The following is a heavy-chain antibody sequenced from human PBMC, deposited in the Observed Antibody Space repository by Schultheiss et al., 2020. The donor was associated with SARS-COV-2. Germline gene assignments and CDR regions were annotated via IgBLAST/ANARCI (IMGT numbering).Heavy chain of an antibody. V-gene: IGHV4-61*08. CDR1: DVSVGSGGNY. CDR3: ARVQSAYSNLFDY. J-gene: IGHJ4*01. CDR2: IYDSGTT. Sequence: SETLSLTCSVSDVSVGSGGNYWSWIRQSPGKGLEWLGYIYDSGTTNYNPSLKSRVTISVDTSKNQFSLKLSSVTAADTAVYYCARVQSAYSNLFDYWGQGTLVTVSS. D-gene: IGHD6-13*01.